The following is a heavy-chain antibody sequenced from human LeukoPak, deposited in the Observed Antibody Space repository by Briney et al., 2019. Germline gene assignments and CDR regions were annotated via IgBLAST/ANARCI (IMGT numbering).Heavy chain of an antibody. CDR1: GDSIDSGGYY. D-gene: IGHD6-13*01. CDR3: ARWHAAGLNFDY. V-gene: IGHV4-31*03. CDR2: ISYSEST. Sequence: PSETLSLTCSVSGDSIDSGGYYWSWIRQRPGQGLEWIGYISYSESTYYKPSLRSRLTISLDTSENQFSLKLTSVTAADTAVYYCARWHAAGLNFDYWGQGTLVAVSS. J-gene: IGHJ4*02.